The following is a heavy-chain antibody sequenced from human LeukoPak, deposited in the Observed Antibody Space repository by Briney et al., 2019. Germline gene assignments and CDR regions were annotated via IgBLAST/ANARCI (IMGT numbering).Heavy chain of an antibody. V-gene: IGHV4-4*07. CDR2: IYTSGST. D-gene: IGHD6-13*01. J-gene: IGHJ6*02. Sequence: SETLSLTCTVSGDSISSYYWSWIRQPAGKGLVWIGRIYTSGSTNYNPSLKSRVTMSVDTSKNQFSLELSSVTAADTAVYYCARDSGRVAAAGKTYYYGMDVWGRGTTVTVSS. CDR3: ARDSGRVAAAGKTYYYGMDV. CDR1: GDSISSYY.